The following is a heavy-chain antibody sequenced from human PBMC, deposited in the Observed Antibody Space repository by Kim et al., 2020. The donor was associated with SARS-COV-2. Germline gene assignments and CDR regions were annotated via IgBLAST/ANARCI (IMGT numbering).Heavy chain of an antibody. Sequence: GGTNYAQKFQGRVTMTRDTSISTAYRELSRLRSDDTAVYYCATAMVLFDYWGQGTLVTVSS. J-gene: IGHJ4*02. CDR3: ATAMVLFDY. V-gene: IGHV1-2*02. D-gene: IGHD3-10*01. CDR2: GGT.